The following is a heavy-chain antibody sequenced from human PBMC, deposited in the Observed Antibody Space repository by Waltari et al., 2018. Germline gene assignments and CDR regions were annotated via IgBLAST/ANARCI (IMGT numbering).Heavy chain of an antibody. J-gene: IGHJ3*02. CDR3: AKLEGYSGYDRADAFDI. V-gene: IGHV3-30*18. D-gene: IGHD5-12*01. CDR2: ISYDGSNK. CDR1: GFTFSSYG. Sequence: QVQLVESGGGVVQPGRSLRLSCAASGFTFSSYGMHWVRQAPGKGLEWVAVISYDGSNKYYADSVKGRFTISRDNSKNTLYLQMNSLRAEDTAVYYCAKLEGYSGYDRADAFDIWGQGTMVTVSS.